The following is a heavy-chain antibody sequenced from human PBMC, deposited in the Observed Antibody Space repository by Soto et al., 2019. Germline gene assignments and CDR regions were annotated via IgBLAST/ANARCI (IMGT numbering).Heavy chain of an antibody. CDR3: ARGQEGVVATH. D-gene: IGHD2-15*01. V-gene: IGHV4-34*01. CDR1: GGSFTGHY. Sequence: QVQLQQWGAGLLKPSETLSLTCAVNGGSFTGHYWSWVRQPPGKGLEWIGEIKDGGSTNYSPSLRSRVTISADTAKRQLSLKVTSVTAADTAVYYCARGQEGVVATHWDQGSLVTVSS. CDR2: IKDGGST. J-gene: IGHJ4*02.